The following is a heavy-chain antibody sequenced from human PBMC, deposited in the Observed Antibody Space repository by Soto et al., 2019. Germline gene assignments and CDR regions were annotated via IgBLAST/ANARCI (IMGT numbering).Heavy chain of an antibody. CDR3: VRTGWNPPDY. CDR2: LKEDGSEK. D-gene: IGHD1-1*01. V-gene: IGHV3-7*01. Sequence: EVQLVESGGGLVQPGGSLRLSCAVSGFTFNRHWMSWVRQTPGKGLEWVASLKEDGSEKSYVVSVKGRFTISRDNAKNSLLLPMNSLRVEDTAVYYCVRTGWNPPDYWGQGTLVTVSS. J-gene: IGHJ4*02. CDR1: GFTFNRHW.